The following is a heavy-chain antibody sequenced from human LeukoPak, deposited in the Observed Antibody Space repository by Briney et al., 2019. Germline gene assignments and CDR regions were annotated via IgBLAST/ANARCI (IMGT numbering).Heavy chain of an antibody. CDR2: ITSSNNYI. D-gene: IGHD1-26*01. CDR3: ARAIEVGAMTPFDY. CDR1: GFTFSSYS. Sequence: PGGSLRLSCAASGFTFSSYSMNWVRQAPGKGLEWVSSITSSNNYIYYGDSVKGRFTISRDDAKNSLFLQMNSLRAEDTATYYCARAIEVGAMTPFDYWGQGTLVTVSS. J-gene: IGHJ4*02. V-gene: IGHV3-21*01.